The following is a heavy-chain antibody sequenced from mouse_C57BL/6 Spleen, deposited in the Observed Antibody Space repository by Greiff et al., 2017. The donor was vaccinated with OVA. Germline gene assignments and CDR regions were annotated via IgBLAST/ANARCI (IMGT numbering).Heavy chain of an antibody. CDR2: ISDGGSYT. J-gene: IGHJ4*01. Sequence: EVKLVESGGGLVKPGGSLKLSCAASGFTFSSYAMSWVRQTPEKRLEWVATISDGGSYTYYPDNVKGRVTITRDNAKNNLYLQMLHLTSEDSAMYYCARSYCDSAYYDMDDWGKGTSVTVSS. CDR3: ARSYCDSAYYDMDD. D-gene: IGHD2-13*01. V-gene: IGHV5-4*03. CDR1: GFTFSSYA.